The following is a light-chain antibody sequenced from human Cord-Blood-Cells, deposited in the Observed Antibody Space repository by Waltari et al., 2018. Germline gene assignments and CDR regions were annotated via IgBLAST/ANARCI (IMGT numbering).Light chain of an antibody. J-gene: IGKJ2*03. V-gene: IGKV3-15*01. CDR2: GAS. CDR1: QSVSSN. CDR3: QQYNNWPPYS. Sequence: EIVMTQSPATLSVSPGERATLSCRASQSVSSNLAWYQQKPGQAPRLLIYGASTRATGIPARFSGSGYVKEFTLTISSLQSEDFAVYYCQQYNNWPPYSFGQGTKLEIK.